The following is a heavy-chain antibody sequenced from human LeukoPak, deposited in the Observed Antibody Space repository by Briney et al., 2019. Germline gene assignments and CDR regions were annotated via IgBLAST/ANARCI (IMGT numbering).Heavy chain of an antibody. Sequence: PSETLSLTCTVSGGSTYSSSYYWAWIRQPPGKGLEWIGSIYYSGNTYYNSPLKSRVTISVDTSKNQFSLKMSSVTAADTAVYYCASYLGYSHFDYWGQGTLVTASS. V-gene: IGHV4-39*01. CDR2: IYYSGNT. CDR3: ASYLGYSHFDY. J-gene: IGHJ4*02. CDR1: GGSTYSSSYY. D-gene: IGHD5-18*01.